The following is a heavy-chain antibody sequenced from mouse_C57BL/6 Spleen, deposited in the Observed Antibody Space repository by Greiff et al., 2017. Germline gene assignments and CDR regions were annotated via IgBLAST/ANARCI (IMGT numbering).Heavy chain of an antibody. CDR1: GYTFTDYN. Sequence: EVKLMESGPELVKPGASVKIPCKASGYTFTDYNMDWVKQSHGKSLEWIGDINPNNGGTIYNQKFKGKATLTVDKSSSTAYMELRSLTSEDTAVYYCARRYYGSSYFDYWGQGTTLTVSS. V-gene: IGHV1-18*01. CDR3: ARRYYGSSYFDY. J-gene: IGHJ2*01. CDR2: INPNNGGT. D-gene: IGHD1-1*01.